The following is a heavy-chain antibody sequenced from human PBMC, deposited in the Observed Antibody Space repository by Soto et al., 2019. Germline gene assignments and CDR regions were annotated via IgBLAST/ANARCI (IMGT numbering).Heavy chain of an antibody. Sequence: QITLKESGPTLVKPTQTLTLTCTFSGFSLSTSGEGVGWIRQPPGKALEWLILIYWDDDKRYSPSLKTRLTITKDTSKNPGVLTMTNMEPVDTATYSGARRRSSSWPFAHGGQGTLVTVS. CDR3: ARRRSSSWPFAH. CDR1: GFSLSTSGEG. D-gene: IGHD6-13*01. CDR2: IYWDDDK. V-gene: IGHV2-5*02. J-gene: IGHJ4*02.